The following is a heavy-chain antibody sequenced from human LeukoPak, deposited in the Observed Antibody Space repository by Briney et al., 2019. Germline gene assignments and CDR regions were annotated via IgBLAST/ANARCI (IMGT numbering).Heavy chain of an antibody. V-gene: IGHV4-34*01. CDR3: ARGRISGYYYDSSGYVRYYFDY. D-gene: IGHD3-22*01. Sequence: SETLSLTCAVYGGSFSGYYWSWIRQPPGKGLEWIGEINHSGSTNYNPSLKSRVTISVDTSKNQFSLKLSSVTAADTAVYYCARGRISGYYYDSSGYVRYYFDYWGQGTLVTVSS. CDR2: INHSGST. CDR1: GGSFSGYY. J-gene: IGHJ4*02.